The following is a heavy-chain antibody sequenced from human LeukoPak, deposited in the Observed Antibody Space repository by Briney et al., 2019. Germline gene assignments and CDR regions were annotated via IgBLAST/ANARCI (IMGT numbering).Heavy chain of an antibody. CDR3: AGGGEYYYDSSGYLH. CDR1: GGSFSGYY. V-gene: IGHV4-34*01. CDR2: INHSGST. J-gene: IGHJ4*02. Sequence: SGTLSLTCAVYGGSFSGYYWSWIRQPPGKGLEWIGEINHSGSTNYNPSLKSRVTISVDTSKNQFSLKLSSVTAADTAVYYCAGGGEYYYDSSGYLHWGQGTLVTVSS. D-gene: IGHD3-22*01.